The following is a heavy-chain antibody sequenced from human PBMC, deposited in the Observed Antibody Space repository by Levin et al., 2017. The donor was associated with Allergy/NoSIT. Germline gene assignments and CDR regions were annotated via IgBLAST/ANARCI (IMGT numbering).Heavy chain of an antibody. D-gene: IGHD6-13*01. CDR1: GFTFSDFY. J-gene: IGHJ6*02. CDR2: ISSGSTYI. CDR3: ARFLAAARNYYYGMDV. Sequence: GGSLRLSCAASGFTFSDFYMTWIRQAPGKGLEWVSYISSGSTYISYADSVKGRFTISRDNAKNSLYLQMNSLRDEDTAVYYCARFLAAARNYYYGMDVWGQGTTVTVSS. V-gene: IGHV3-11*03.